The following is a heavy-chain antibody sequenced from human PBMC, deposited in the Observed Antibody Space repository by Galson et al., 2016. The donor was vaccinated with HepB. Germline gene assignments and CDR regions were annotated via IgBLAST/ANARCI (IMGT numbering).Heavy chain of an antibody. J-gene: IGHJ4*02. CDR2: ISGSGGST. CDR1: GFTVGSSY. CDR3: VPLGYAVDY. V-gene: IGHV3-23*01. D-gene: IGHD5-12*01. Sequence: SLRLSCAASGFTVGSSYMNWVRQAPGKGLEWVSAISGSGGSTYYADSVKGRFTISRDNSKNTLYLQMNSLRAEDTAVYYCVPLGYAVDYWGQGTLVTVSS.